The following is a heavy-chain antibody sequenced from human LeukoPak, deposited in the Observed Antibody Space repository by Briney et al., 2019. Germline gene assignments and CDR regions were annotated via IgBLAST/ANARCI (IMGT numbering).Heavy chain of an antibody. CDR2: INHSGST. CDR3: ARGRSYVAFYCSGGSCYWWWFDP. Sequence: SETLSLTCAVYGGSFSGYYWSWIRQPPGKGLEWIGEINHSGSTNYNPSLKSRVTISVDTSKNQFSLKLSSVTAADTAVYYCARGRSYVAFYCSGGSCYWWWFDPWGQGTLVTVSS. CDR1: GGSFSGYY. V-gene: IGHV4-34*01. J-gene: IGHJ5*02. D-gene: IGHD2-15*01.